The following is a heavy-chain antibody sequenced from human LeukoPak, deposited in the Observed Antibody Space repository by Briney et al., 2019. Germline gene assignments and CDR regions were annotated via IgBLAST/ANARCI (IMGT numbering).Heavy chain of an antibody. V-gene: IGHV4-59*01. CDR2: IYYSGST. J-gene: IGHJ4*02. D-gene: IGHD3-3*01. Sequence: SETLSLTCTVSGGSISSYYWSWIRQPPGKGLEWIGYIYYSGSTNYNPSLKSRVTISVDTSKNQFSLKLSSVTAADTAVYYCARSLAYYDLWSGYYPTGAAVAFDYWGQGTLVTVSS. CDR3: ARSLAYYDLWSGYYPTGAAVAFDY. CDR1: GGSISSYY.